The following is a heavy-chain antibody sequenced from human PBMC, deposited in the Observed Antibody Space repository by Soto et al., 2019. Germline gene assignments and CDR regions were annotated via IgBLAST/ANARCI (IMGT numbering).Heavy chain of an antibody. CDR3: VRDGTKTLRDWFDP. V-gene: IGHV4-4*07. CDR1: GASISGFY. Sequence: SETLSLTCTVSGASISGFYWSWIRKSAGKGLEWIGRIYATATTDYNPSLKSRVMMSVDTSKKQFSLKLRSVTAADTAVYYCVRDGTKTLRDWFDPWGQGISVTVSS. CDR2: IYATATT. D-gene: IGHD1-1*01. J-gene: IGHJ5*02.